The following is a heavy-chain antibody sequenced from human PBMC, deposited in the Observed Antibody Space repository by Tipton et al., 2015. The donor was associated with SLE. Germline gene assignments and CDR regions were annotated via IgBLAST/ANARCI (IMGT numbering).Heavy chain of an antibody. Sequence: SLRLSCAASGFTFSNYAMHWVRQAPGKGLEWVAVISYDGSNKYYADSVKGRFTISRDNSKNTLYLQMNSLRPEDTAVYYCAAGLLWFGECYYWGRVALVTVSS. CDR1: GFTFSNYA. V-gene: IGHV3-30*04. CDR3: AAGLLWFGECYY. D-gene: IGHD3-10*01. J-gene: IGHJ4*02. CDR2: ISYDGSNK.